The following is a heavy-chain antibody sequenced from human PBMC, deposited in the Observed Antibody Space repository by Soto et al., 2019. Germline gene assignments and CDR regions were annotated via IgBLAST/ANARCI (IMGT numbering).Heavy chain of an antibody. V-gene: IGHV4-61*01. CDR2: IYYTGST. D-gene: IGHD6-19*01. CDR3: ARSGSGSGWL. CDR1: GGSVSSGRFY. Sequence: QVQLQESGPGLVKPSETLSLTCTVSGGSVSSGRFYWSWSRQPPGKGLEWIGYIYYTGSTKYNPSLRSRVTISVDTSKNQFSLKPTSVTAADTAVYYCARSGSGSGWLGGQGTLVTVSS. J-gene: IGHJ4*02.